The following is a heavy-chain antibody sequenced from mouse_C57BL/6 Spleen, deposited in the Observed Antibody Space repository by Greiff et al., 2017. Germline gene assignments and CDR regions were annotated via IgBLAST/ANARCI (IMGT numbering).Heavy chain of an antibody. D-gene: IGHD1-1*01. V-gene: IGHV5-16*01. CDR1: GFTFSDYY. CDR3: ARELRYYAMDY. J-gene: IGHJ4*01. Sequence: EVKLMASEGGLVQPGSSMKLSCKASGFTFSDYYMAWVRQVPEKGLEWVANINYDGSSTYYLDSLKSRFIISRDNAKNILYLQMSSLKSEDTATYYCARELRYYAMDYWGQGTSVTVSS. CDR2: INYDGSST.